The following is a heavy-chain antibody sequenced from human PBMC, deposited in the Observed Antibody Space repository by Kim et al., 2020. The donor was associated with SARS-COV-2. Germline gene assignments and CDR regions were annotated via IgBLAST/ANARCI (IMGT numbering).Heavy chain of an antibody. D-gene: IGHD4-17*01. CDR3: AKDWGYTVTAYFDY. V-gene: IGHV3-23*01. J-gene: IGHJ4*02. Sequence: AASVKGRFTISRDNSKNTLYLQMNSLRAEDTAVYYCAKDWGYTVTAYFDYWGQGTLVTVSS.